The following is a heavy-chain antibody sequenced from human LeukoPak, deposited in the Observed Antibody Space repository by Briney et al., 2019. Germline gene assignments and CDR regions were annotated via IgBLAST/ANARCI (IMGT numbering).Heavy chain of an antibody. V-gene: IGHV4-34*01. CDR3: ARVGTVDTAMVAYFDY. Sequence: SETLSLTCAVYGGSFSGYYWSWIRQPPGKGLEWIGEINHSGSTNYNPSLKSRVTISVDTSKNQFSLKLSSVTAADTAVYYCARVGTVDTAMVAYFDYWGQGTLVTVSS. D-gene: IGHD5-18*01. CDR1: GGSFSGYY. CDR2: INHSGST. J-gene: IGHJ4*02.